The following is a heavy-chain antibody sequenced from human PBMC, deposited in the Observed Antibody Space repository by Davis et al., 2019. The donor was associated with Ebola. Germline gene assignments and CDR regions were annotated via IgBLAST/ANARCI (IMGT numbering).Heavy chain of an antibody. J-gene: IGHJ5*02. V-gene: IGHV1-18*01. CDR3: AREITMITRGWFDP. CDR1: CYTFTSYG. Sequence: AASVKVSCKASCYTFTSYGISWVRQAPGQGLEGMGWISAYNGNTNYAQKLRGRVTMTTDTSTSTAYMELRSLRSDDTAVYYCAREITMITRGWFDPWGQGTLVTVSS. D-gene: IGHD3-22*01. CDR2: ISAYNGNT.